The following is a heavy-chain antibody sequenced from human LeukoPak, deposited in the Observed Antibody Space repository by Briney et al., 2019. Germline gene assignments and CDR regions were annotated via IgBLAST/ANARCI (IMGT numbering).Heavy chain of an antibody. J-gene: IGHJ3*02. CDR3: ARGPDIVVIPIVDDAFDI. Sequence: GGSLRLSCAASGFTFSTYSMNWVRRAPGKGLEWVSSIGGNSKYIYYADSVKGRFTTSRDNAKNSLYLQMNSLRAEDTAVYYCARGPDIVVIPIVDDAFDIWGQGTMVTVSS. CDR1: GFTFSTYS. V-gene: IGHV3-21*01. D-gene: IGHD2-2*01. CDR2: IGGNSKYI.